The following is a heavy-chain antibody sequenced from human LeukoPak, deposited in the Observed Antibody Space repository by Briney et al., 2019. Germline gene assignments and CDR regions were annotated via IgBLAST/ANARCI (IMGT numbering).Heavy chain of an antibody. CDR3: AKRGVVIRVILVAFHKEAYYFDS. D-gene: IGHD3-22*01. CDR2: ISYDGSNK. Sequence: GGSLRLSCAASGFTFSSYGMHWVRQAPGKGLEWVAVISYDGSNKYYADSVKGRFTISRDNSKNTLYLQMNSLGAEDTAVYFCAKRGVVIRVILVAFHKEAYYFDSWGQGALVTVSS. CDR1: GFTFSSYG. V-gene: IGHV3-30*18. J-gene: IGHJ4*02.